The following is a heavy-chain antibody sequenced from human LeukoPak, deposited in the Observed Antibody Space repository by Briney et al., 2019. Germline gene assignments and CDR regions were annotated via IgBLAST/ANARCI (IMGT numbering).Heavy chain of an antibody. J-gene: IGHJ4*02. V-gene: IGHV4-59*01. CDR2: IYYSGST. CDR1: GGSISSYY. Sequence: PSETLSLTCTVSGGSISSYYWSWIRQPPGKGLEGIGYIYYSGSTNYNPPLKSRVTISVDTSKNQFSLKLSSVTAADTAVYYCARGSIVGATMLDYWGQGTLVTVSS. D-gene: IGHD1-26*01. CDR3: ARGSIVGATMLDY.